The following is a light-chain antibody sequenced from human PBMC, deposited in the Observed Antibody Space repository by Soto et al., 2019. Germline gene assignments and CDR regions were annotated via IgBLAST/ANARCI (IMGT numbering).Light chain of an antibody. CDR1: QDISNR. CDR2: SAS. J-gene: IGKJ1*01. Sequence: DVHVSHSQSAMSAAVVDRVTITCRTSQDISNRLGWFQQRPGKAPKRLISSASTLETGVPSRFSGTGSGTEFTLTISSLQPDDFATYYCQQYNSYWTFGQGTKV. V-gene: IGKV1-17*03. CDR3: QQYNSYWT.